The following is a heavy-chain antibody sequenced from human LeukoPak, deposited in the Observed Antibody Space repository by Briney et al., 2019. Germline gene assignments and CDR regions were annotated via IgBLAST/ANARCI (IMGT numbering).Heavy chain of an antibody. Sequence: ASVKVSCKASGYTFTGYYMHWVRQAPGQGLEWMGWINPNSGGTNYAQKFQGRVTMTRDTSISTAYMELSRLRSDDTAVYYCARDRRCSSGWLVDYWGQGTLVTVSS. CDR2: INPNSGGT. V-gene: IGHV1-2*02. CDR1: GYTFTGYY. CDR3: ARDRRCSSGWLVDY. D-gene: IGHD6-19*01. J-gene: IGHJ4*02.